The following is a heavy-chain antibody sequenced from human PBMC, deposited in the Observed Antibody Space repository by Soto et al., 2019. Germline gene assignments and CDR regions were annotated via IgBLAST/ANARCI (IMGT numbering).Heavy chain of an antibody. CDR3: ARGARVRYFDWLKVIDYYYYGMDV. CDR2: ISAYNGNT. J-gene: IGHJ6*02. D-gene: IGHD3-9*01. CDR1: GYTFTSYG. V-gene: IGHV1-18*01. Sequence: QVQLVQSGAEVKKPGASVKVSCKASGYTFTSYGISWVRQAPGQGLEWMGWISAYNGNTNYAQKLQGRVTMTTDTSTSTAYMEMRSLRSDDTAVYYCARGARVRYFDWLKVIDYYYYGMDVWGQGTTVTVSS.